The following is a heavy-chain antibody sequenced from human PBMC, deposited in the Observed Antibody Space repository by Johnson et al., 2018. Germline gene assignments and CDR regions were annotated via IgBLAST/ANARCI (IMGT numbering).Heavy chain of an antibody. V-gene: IGHV3-73*01. D-gene: IGHD2-15*01. CDR2: IRSKVNSYAT. Sequence: VQLVESGGGLVQPGGSLKLSCAVSGLTISGSAVHWVRQASGKGLEWVGRIRSKVNSYATAYAEAVKGRFTISRDDSKNTAYLQMNSLKTEDTAVYYCARSMGCNGGICYPYWGQGTLVTVSS. J-gene: IGHJ4*02. CDR1: GLTISGSA. CDR3: ARSMGCNGGICYPY.